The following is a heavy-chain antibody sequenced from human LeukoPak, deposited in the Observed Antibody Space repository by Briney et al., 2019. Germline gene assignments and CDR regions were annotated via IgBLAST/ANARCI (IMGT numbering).Heavy chain of an antibody. J-gene: IGHJ6*03. Sequence: GGSLRLSCAASGFTFDDYGMSWVRQAPGKGLEWVSGINWNGGSTGYADSVKGRFTISRDNAKNSLYLQMNSLRAEDTALYYCARENYGSGSYYYYYYYMDVWGKGTTVTVSS. CDR1: GFTFDDYG. CDR3: ARENYGSGSYYYYYYYMDV. CDR2: INWNGGST. D-gene: IGHD3-10*01. V-gene: IGHV3-20*04.